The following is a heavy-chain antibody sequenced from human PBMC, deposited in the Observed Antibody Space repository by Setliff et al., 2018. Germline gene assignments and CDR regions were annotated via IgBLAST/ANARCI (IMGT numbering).Heavy chain of an antibody. CDR2: IIPIFGTA. D-gene: IGHD2-2*02. Sequence: GASVKVSCKASGGTFSSYAISWVRQAPGQGLEWMGGIIPIFGTADYAQKFQGRVTMTEDTSTDTAYMELSSLRSEDTAVYYCARDSRGLVPAAIEGSYYYYGMDVWGQGTTVTVSS. J-gene: IGHJ6*02. CDR1: GGTFSSYA. V-gene: IGHV1-69*06. CDR3: ARDSRGLVPAAIEGSYYYYGMDV.